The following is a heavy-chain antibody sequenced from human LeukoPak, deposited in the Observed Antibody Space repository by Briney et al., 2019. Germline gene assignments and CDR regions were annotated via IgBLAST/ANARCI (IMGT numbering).Heavy chain of an antibody. Sequence: SETLSLTCTVSGXSISSYSGSWIRQPPGKGLEWIGYIYYSGSTNYNPSLKSRVTISVDTSKNQFSLKLSSVTAADTAVYYCARGGMDVWGQGTTVTVSS. J-gene: IGHJ6*02. CDR3: ARGGMDV. V-gene: IGHV4-59*08. CDR1: GXSISSYS. CDR2: IYYSGST.